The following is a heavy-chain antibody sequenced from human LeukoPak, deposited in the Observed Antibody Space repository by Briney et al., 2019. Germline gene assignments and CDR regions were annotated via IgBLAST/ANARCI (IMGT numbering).Heavy chain of an antibody. D-gene: IGHD3-22*01. CDR1: GFTFGRHG. CDR3: ARIKYDNSGYYWDY. J-gene: IGHJ4*02. Sequence: GGSLRLSCVASGFTFGRHGMHWVRQAPGKGLEWVAVIWYDGNKKNYADSVRGRFTISRDNTKNTLYLQMNSLGAEDTAVYYCARIKYDNSGYYWDYWGQGTLVTVSS. V-gene: IGHV3-33*01. CDR2: IWYDGNKK.